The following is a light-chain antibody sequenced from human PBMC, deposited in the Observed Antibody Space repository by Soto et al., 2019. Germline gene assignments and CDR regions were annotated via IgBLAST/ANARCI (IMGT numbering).Light chain of an antibody. CDR1: SNDVGGYNY. Sequence: QSALTQPASVPGSPGQSITISCTGTSNDVGGYNYVSWYQQHPGKAPKLVIYEVSHRPSGISDRFSGSKSGNTASLTISGLHVEDEAEYYCSSYTTSSPYVFGPGTKLTVL. CDR3: SSYTTSSPYV. J-gene: IGLJ1*01. CDR2: EVS. V-gene: IGLV2-14*01.